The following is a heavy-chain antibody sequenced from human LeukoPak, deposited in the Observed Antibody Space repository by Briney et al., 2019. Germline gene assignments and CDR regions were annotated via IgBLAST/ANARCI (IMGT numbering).Heavy chain of an antibody. D-gene: IGHD3-22*01. V-gene: IGHV1-2*02. Sequence: ASVKVSCKASGYTFTGYSMHWVRQAPGQGLEWMGWINPNRGGSNYAQKFQGRVTMTRDTSISTAYMELSRLRSDDTAVYYCARASEEFYYDSSGPGDAFDIWGQGTMVTVSS. CDR2: INPNRGGS. J-gene: IGHJ3*02. CDR3: ARASEEFYYDSSGPGDAFDI. CDR1: GYTFTGYS.